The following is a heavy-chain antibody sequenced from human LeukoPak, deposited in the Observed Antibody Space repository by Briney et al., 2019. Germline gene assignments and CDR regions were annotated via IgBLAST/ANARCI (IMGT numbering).Heavy chain of an antibody. CDR1: GFTFSSYA. J-gene: IGHJ3*02. CDR2: ISYDGSNK. D-gene: IGHD1-26*01. V-gene: IGHV3-30-3*01. CDR3: GKNRYSGSLSPFDI. Sequence: GRSLRLSCAASGFTFSSYAMHWVRQAPGKGLEWVAVISYDGSNKYYADSVKGRFTISRDNSKNTLYLQMDSLRAEDTAVYYCGKNRYSGSLSPFDIWGQGTMVTVSS.